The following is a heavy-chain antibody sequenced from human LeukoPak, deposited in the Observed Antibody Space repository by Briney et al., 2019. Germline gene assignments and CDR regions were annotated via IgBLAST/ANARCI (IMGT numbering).Heavy chain of an antibody. CDR1: GGSISSGGYS. Sequence: SQTLSLTCAVSGGSISSGGYSWSWIRQPPGKGLEWIGYIYHSGSTYYNPSLKSRVTISVDRSKNQFSLKLSSVTAADTAVYYCARDRSDGSGYYGYYFDYWGQGTLVSVSS. D-gene: IGHD3-22*01. CDR3: ARDRSDGSGYYGYYFDY. J-gene: IGHJ4*02. V-gene: IGHV4-30-2*01. CDR2: IYHSGST.